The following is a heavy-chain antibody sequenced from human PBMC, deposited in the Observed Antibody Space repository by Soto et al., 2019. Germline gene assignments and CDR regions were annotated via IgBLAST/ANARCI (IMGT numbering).Heavy chain of an antibody. D-gene: IGHD6-13*01. CDR2: IKQDGSEK. CDR1: GFTFSSYW. V-gene: IGHV3-7*01. CDR3: ARDSIAAADGDPFDI. J-gene: IGHJ3*02. Sequence: GGSLRLSCAASGFTFSSYWMSWVRQAPGKGLEWVANIKQDGSEKYYVDSVKGRFTISRDNAKNSLYLQMNSLRAEDTAVYYCARDSIAAADGDPFDIWGQGTMVTVSS.